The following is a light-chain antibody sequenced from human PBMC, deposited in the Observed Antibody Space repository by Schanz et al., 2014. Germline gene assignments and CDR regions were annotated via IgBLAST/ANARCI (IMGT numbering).Light chain of an antibody. CDR2: SNN. Sequence: QSVLTQPPSASATPGQRVTISCSGSTSNIGSNYVYWYQQLPGTAPKLLIYSNNQRPSGVPDRFSGSKSGTSASLAISGLQSEDEADYYCAAWDDSLSAWLFGGGTKLTVL. V-gene: IGLV1-47*02. J-gene: IGLJ3*02. CDR3: AAWDDSLSAWL. CDR1: TSNIGSNY.